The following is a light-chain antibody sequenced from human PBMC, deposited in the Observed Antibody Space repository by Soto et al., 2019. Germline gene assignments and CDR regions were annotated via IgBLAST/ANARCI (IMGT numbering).Light chain of an antibody. Sequence: EIVLTQSPGTLSLSPGEIATLYFRASQSINKNYFAWYQQKPGQGPRLLIYGISSRATGIPDRFSGSGSGTDFTLTISRLEPEDSAVYYCQQHLGRHTFGQGTKVDIK. V-gene: IGKV3-20*01. CDR3: QQHLGRHT. CDR2: GIS. J-gene: IGKJ1*01. CDR1: QSINKNY.